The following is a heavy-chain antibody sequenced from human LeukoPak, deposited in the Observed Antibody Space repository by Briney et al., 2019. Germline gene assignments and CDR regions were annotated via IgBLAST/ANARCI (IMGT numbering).Heavy chain of an antibody. Sequence: ASVKVSCKASGYTFTGYYMHWVRQAPGQGLEWMGWINPNSGGTNYAQKFQGRVTMTRDTSISTAYMELSRLRSDDTAVYYCARDRMITMIVVVTRKYNWFDPWGQGTLVTVSS. D-gene: IGHD3-22*01. CDR2: INPNSGGT. V-gene: IGHV1-2*02. CDR1: GYTFTGYY. J-gene: IGHJ5*02. CDR3: ARDRMITMIVVVTRKYNWFDP.